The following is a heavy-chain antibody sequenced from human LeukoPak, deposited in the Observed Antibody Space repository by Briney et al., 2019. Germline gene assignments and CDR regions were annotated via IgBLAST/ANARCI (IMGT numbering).Heavy chain of an antibody. CDR3: ASSYYYDSSGANFDY. Sequence: SETLSLTCAVSGGSISSGGYSWSWIRQPPGKGLEWIGYIYHSRSTYYNPSLKSRVTISVDRSKNQFSLKLSSVTAADTAVYYCASSYYYDSSGANFDYWGQGTLVTVSS. V-gene: IGHV4-30-2*01. CDR2: IYHSRST. D-gene: IGHD3-22*01. J-gene: IGHJ4*02. CDR1: GGSISSGGYS.